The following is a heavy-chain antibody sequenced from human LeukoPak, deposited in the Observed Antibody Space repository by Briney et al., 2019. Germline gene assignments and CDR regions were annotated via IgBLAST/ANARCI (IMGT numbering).Heavy chain of an antibody. V-gene: IGHV3-23*01. J-gene: IGHJ4*02. D-gene: IGHD5-24*01. Sequence: PGGSLRLSCAASGFTFSSYAMNWVRQAPGKGLEWVSDISGSGGTTHYADSVKGRFTISRDNSKNTLYLQMNSLRAEDTAVYYCAKERMTTISIDYRGQGTLVTVSS. CDR1: GFTFSSYA. CDR2: ISGSGGTT. CDR3: AKERMTTISIDY.